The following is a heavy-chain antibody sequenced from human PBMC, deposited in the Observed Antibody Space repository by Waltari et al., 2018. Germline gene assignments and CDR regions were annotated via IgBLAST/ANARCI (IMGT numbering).Heavy chain of an antibody. J-gene: IGHJ3*02. CDR2: VSSTGST. CDR1: GGSISNNH. Sequence: QVQLQESGPGVVKPSETLSLTCTVSGGSISNNHWSWIRQPAGKGLEWIWRVSSTGSTTYNLSLKGRVTMSLDTSKNQFSLKVSSVTAADTAVYYCARDVVVGGTNPFDIWGQGTWVTVSS. CDR3: ARDVVVGGTNPFDI. V-gene: IGHV4-4*07. D-gene: IGHD1-26*01.